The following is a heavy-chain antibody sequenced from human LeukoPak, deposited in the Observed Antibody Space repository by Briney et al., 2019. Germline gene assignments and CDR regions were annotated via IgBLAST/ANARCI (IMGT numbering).Heavy chain of an antibody. D-gene: IGHD3-22*01. V-gene: IGHV3-11*05. CDR2: ISSSSSYT. Sequence: GGSLRLSCAASGFTFSDYYMSWIRQAPGKGLEWVSCISSSSSYTNYADSVKGRFTISRDNAKNSLYLQMNSLRAEDTAVYYCAKEPHYYDSSGYLDYWGQGTLVTVSS. CDR3: AKEPHYYDSSGYLDY. CDR1: GFTFSDYY. J-gene: IGHJ4*02.